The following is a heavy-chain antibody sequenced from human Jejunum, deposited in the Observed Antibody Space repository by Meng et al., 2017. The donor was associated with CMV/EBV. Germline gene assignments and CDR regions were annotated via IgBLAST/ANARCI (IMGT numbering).Heavy chain of an antibody. CDR1: GDSFNSPDYY. J-gene: IGHJ4*02. CDR3: ARSPYSGSALPFFDY. V-gene: IGHV4-30-4*01. D-gene: IGHD1-26*01. Sequence: ESGPTLVTPTQTLSLTCTVSGDSFNSPDYYWSWIRQPPEKGLEWIGYIYYSGSTYYNPSLKSRVSISGDTSNKQFSLKLTSVTAADTAVYYCARSPYSGSALPFFDYWGQGSLVTVSS. CDR2: IYYSGST.